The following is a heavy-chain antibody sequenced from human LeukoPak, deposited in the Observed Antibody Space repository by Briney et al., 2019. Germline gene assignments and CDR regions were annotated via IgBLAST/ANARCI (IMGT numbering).Heavy chain of an antibody. D-gene: IGHD3-16*01. CDR2: IYPSGST. Sequence: PSETLSLTCTVSGGSISSYFWSWIRQPAGKGLEWIGRIYPSGSTNYNPSLKSRVTMSVDTSKNHFSLKLNSVTAADTAVYYCLGTTGPEDAFDIWGQGTMVTVSS. J-gene: IGHJ3*02. CDR3: LGTTGPEDAFDI. CDR1: GGSISSYF. V-gene: IGHV4-4*07.